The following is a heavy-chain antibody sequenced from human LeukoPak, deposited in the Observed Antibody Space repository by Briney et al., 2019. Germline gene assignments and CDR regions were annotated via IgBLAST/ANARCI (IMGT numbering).Heavy chain of an antibody. CDR2: IKQDGSEK. Sequence: GGSLRLSCAASGFTFSSYWMSCVRRAPGKGLEWVANIKQDGSEKYYVDSVKGRFTISRDNAKNSLYLQMNSLRAEDTAVYYCARQGPYSSLDYWXXGTLVTVSS. V-gene: IGHV3-7*01. CDR3: ARQGPYSSLDY. CDR1: GFTFSSYW. J-gene: IGHJ4*02. D-gene: IGHD6-13*01.